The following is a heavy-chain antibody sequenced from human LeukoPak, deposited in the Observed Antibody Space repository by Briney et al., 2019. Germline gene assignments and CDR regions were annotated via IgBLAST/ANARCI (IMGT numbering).Heavy chain of an antibody. J-gene: IGHJ6*02. V-gene: IGHV3-21*01. CDR2: ISDSGTYI. Sequence: PGGSLRLSCAASAFTFSNYGMNWVRQAPGKGLEWVSSISDSGTYIYYADSVKGRFTISRDNAKNSLYLQMNSLRAEDTAVYYRARRVLYYDILAGLNTYYGMDVWGQGTTVTVSS. D-gene: IGHD3-9*01. CDR1: AFTFSNYG. CDR3: ARRVLYYDILAGLNTYYGMDV.